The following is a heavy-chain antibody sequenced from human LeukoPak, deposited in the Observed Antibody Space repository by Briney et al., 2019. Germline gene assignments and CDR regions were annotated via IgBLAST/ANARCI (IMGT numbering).Heavy chain of an antibody. V-gene: IGHV1-2*02. CDR2: INPNSGGT. Sequence: ASVKVSCKASGYTFTGYYMHWVRQAPGQGLEWMGWINPNSGGTNYAQKFQGRVTMTRDTSISTAYMELSRLRSDDTAVYYCARTPHRMVRGADQFVDYWGQGTLVTVSS. D-gene: IGHD3-10*01. J-gene: IGHJ4*02. CDR3: ARTPHRMVRGADQFVDY. CDR1: GYTFTGYY.